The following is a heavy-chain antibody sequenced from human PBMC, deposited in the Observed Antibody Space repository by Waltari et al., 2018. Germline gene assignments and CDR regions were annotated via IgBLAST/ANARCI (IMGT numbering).Heavy chain of an antibody. CDR3: VAGTRLGAFDI. J-gene: IGHJ3*02. V-gene: IGHV1-24*01. CDR1: GYTLTELS. D-gene: IGHD2-15*01. CDR2: FDPEDGET. Sequence: QVQLVQPGPELKTPGASVKISCRVSGYTLTELSVHWVRKAPGKGLEWMGGFDPEDGETIYAQKFQGRVTMTEDTSTDTAYMELSSLRSEDTAVYYCVAGTRLGAFDIWGQGTMVTVSS.